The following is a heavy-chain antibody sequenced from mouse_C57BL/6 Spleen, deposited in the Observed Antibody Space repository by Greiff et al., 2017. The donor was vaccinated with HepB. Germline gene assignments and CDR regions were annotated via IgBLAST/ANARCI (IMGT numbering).Heavy chain of an antibody. CDR3: ARGDGYGYAMDY. CDR2: ISYSGST. CDR1: GYSITSGYD. V-gene: IGHV3-1*01. J-gene: IGHJ4*01. Sequence: EVQGVESGPGMVKPSQSLSLTCTVTGYSITSGYDWHWIRHFPGNKLEWMGYISYSGSTNYNPSLKSRISITHDTSKNHFFLKLNSVTTEDTATYYCARGDGYGYAMDYWGQGTSVTVSS. D-gene: IGHD2-2*01.